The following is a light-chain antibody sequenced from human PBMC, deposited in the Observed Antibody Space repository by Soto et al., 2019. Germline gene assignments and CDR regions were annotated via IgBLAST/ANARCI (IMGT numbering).Light chain of an antibody. CDR1: STDVGSYDH. Sequence: QSVLTQPPSVSGSPGQSVTISCTGTSTDVGSYDHVSWYQQPPGTAPQLMIYEVTNRPSGVPDRFSGSKSGNTASLTISGLQAEDEADYYCISYTSSSTYVFGTGTKVTVL. V-gene: IGLV2-18*02. CDR2: EVT. J-gene: IGLJ1*01. CDR3: ISYTSSSTYV.